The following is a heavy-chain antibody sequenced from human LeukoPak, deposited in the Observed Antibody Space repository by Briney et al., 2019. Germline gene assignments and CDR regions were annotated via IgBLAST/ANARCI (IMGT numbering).Heavy chain of an antibody. CDR3: AKDRSCTNDICHGDFDY. CDR2: ISGSGGST. CDR1: GFTFSTYA. Sequence: GGSLRLSCAASGFTFSTYAVSWVRQAPGKGRGWVSSISGSGGSTYSAVSVKGRFTISRDNSKNTLYLQMNSLRAEDTALYYCAKDRSCTNDICHGDFDYWGQGTLVTVSS. V-gene: IGHV3-23*01. J-gene: IGHJ4*02. D-gene: IGHD2-8*01.